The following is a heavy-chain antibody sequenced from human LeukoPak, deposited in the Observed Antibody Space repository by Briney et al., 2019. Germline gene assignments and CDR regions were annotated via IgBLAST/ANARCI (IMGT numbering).Heavy chain of an antibody. J-gene: IGHJ3*02. CDR1: GFTVSSNY. V-gene: IGHV3-53*01. CDR2: ICSGGST. D-gene: IGHD5-18*01. Sequence: GGSLRLSCAASGFTVSSNYMSWVRQAPGKGLEWVSVICSGGSTYYSDSVKGRFTISRDDSQNILYLQMNGLRAEDTAVYFCAKAFREFGTSSSYSSFDTWGQGTMVTVSS. CDR3: AKAFREFGTSSSYSSFDT.